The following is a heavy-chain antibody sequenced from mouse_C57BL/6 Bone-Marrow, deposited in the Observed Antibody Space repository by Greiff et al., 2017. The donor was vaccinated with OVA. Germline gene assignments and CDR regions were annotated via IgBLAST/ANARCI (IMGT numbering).Heavy chain of an antibody. CDR3: AREEIYYDYDVNAMDY. J-gene: IGHJ4*01. CDR2: IHPNSGST. Sequence: QVQLQQPGAELVKPGASVKLSCKASGYTFTSYWMHWVKQRPGQGLEWIGMIHPNSGSTNYNEKFKSKATLTVDKSSSTAYMQLSSLTSEDSAVYYCAREEIYYDYDVNAMDYWGQGTSVTVSS. CDR1: GYTFTSYW. D-gene: IGHD2-4*01. V-gene: IGHV1-64*01.